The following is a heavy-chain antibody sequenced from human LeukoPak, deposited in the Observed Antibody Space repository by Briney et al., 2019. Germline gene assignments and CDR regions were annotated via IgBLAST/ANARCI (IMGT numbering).Heavy chain of an antibody. CDR1: GYTFTGYY. Sequence: ASVKVSCKASGYTFTGYYMHWVRQAPGQGLEWMGWINPNSGGTNYAQKFQGRVTMTRDTSISTAYMELSRLRSDDTAVYYCATAGFFGYCSGGSCLRWDYWGQGTLVTVSS. V-gene: IGHV1-2*02. CDR2: INPNSGGT. J-gene: IGHJ4*02. D-gene: IGHD2-15*01. CDR3: ATAGFFGYCSGGSCLRWDY.